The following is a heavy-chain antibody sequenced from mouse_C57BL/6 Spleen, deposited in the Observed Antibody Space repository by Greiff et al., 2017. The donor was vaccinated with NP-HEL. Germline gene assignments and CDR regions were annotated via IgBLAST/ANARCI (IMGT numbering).Heavy chain of an antibody. V-gene: IGHV1-53*01. J-gene: IGHJ4*01. Sequence: VKLQQPGTELVKPGASVKLSCKASGYTFTSYWMHWVKQRPGQGLEWIGNINPSNGGTNYNEKFKSKATLTVDKSSSTAYMQLSSLTSEDSAVYYCARDPYDGYPMDYWGQGTSVTVSS. CDR2: INPSNGGT. CDR1: GYTFTSYW. CDR3: ARDPYDGYPMDY. D-gene: IGHD2-3*01.